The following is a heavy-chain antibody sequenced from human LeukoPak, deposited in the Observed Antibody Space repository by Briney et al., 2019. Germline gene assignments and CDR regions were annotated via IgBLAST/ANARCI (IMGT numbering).Heavy chain of an antibody. J-gene: IGHJ3*02. CDR3: ARYTAMVAFHAHGFDI. D-gene: IGHD5-18*01. Sequence: SETLSLTCAVSGGSISSGGYSWSWIRQPPGKGLEWIGYIYHSGSTYYNPSLKSRVTISVDTSKNQFSLKLRSVTAADTAVYYCARYTAMVAFHAHGFDIWGQGTMVTVS. CDR2: IYHSGST. V-gene: IGHV4-30-2*02. CDR1: GGSISSGGYS.